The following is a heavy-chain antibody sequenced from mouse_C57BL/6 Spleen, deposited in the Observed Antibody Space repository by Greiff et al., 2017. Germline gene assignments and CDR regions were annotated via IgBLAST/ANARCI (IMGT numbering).Heavy chain of an antibody. Sequence: DVHLVESGGGLVKPGGSLKLSCAASGFTFSSYAMSWVRQTPEKRLEWVATISDGGSYTYYPDNVKGRFTISRDNAKNNLYLQMSHLKSEDTAMYYCARGDDYGAYWGQGTLVTVSA. D-gene: IGHD2-4*01. J-gene: IGHJ3*01. CDR2: ISDGGSYT. V-gene: IGHV5-4*01. CDR1: GFTFSSYA. CDR3: ARGDDYGAY.